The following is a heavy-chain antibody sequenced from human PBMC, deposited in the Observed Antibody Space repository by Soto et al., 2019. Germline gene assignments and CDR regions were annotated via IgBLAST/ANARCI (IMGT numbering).Heavy chain of an antibody. CDR2: ISGSGDRT. Sequence: EVQLLESGGGLVQPGGSLRLSCAVSGITISNYPMSWVRQAPGKGLDWVSGISGSGDRTYYADSAKGRFTISKDISRNSLSLQLDSPGVEDTAVYFCVKDDGGYPSTAPHWGQGTLVTVSS. CDR1: GITISNYP. D-gene: IGHD3-22*01. CDR3: VKDDGGYPSTAPH. V-gene: IGHV3-23*01. J-gene: IGHJ4*02.